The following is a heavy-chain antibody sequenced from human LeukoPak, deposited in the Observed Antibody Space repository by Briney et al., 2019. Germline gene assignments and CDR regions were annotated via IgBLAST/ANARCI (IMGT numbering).Heavy chain of an antibody. D-gene: IGHD3-22*01. V-gene: IGHV4-59*01. CDR3: ASQYYYDSSGAAFDY. J-gene: IGHJ4*02. Sequence: SETLSLTCTVSGGSISSYYWSWIRQPPGKGLEWIGYIYYSGSTNYNPSLKSRVTISVDTSKNQFSLKLSSVTAADTAVYYCASQYYYDSSGAAFDYWGQGTLVTVSS. CDR1: GGSISSYY. CDR2: IYYSGST.